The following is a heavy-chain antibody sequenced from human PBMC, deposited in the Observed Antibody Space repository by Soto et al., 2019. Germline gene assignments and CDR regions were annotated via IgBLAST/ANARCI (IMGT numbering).Heavy chain of an antibody. CDR1: GFTFSSYA. Sequence: GGSLRLSCAASGFTFSSYAMSWVRQAPGKGLEWVSAISGSGGSTYYADSVKGRFTISRDNSKNTLYLQMNSLRAEDTAVYYCAKALNDGLWFGELLGLDYWGQGTLVTVSS. D-gene: IGHD3-10*01. CDR3: AKALNDGLWFGELLGLDY. J-gene: IGHJ4*02. V-gene: IGHV3-23*01. CDR2: ISGSGGST.